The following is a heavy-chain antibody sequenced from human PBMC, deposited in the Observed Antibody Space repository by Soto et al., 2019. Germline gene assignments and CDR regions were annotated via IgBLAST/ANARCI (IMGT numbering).Heavy chain of an antibody. D-gene: IGHD2-2*03. CDR1: GFTFSSYG. J-gene: IGHJ6*02. Sequence: EVQLVESGGGLVQPGGSLRLSCVASGFTFSSYGMNWVRQGPGKGLEWLSSISKSGTTRYYADSVKGRFTISRDNAKNSLYLQMNSLRDDDMAVYYCARDGYCVSSSCSFVPDVWGQGTTVTVSS. V-gene: IGHV3-48*02. CDR2: ISKSGTTR. CDR3: ARDGYCVSSSCSFVPDV.